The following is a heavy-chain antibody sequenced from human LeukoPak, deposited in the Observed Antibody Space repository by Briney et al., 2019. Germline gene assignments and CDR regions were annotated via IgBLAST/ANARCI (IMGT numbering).Heavy chain of an antibody. CDR3: ARDQGSTSRGIDY. V-gene: IGHV3-74*01. Sequence: QPGGSPRLSCAGSGFTFSNYWMHWVRHAPGKGLVWVSRIYSDGNTTNYADSVKGRFTISRDNAKNTLYLQMNSLRAEDTAVYYCARDQGSTSRGIDYWGQGTLVTVSS. CDR1: GFTFSNYW. J-gene: IGHJ4*02. D-gene: IGHD2-2*01. CDR2: IYSDGNTT.